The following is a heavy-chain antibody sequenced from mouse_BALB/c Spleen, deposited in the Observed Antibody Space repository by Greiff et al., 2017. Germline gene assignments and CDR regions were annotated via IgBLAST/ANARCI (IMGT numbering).Heavy chain of an antibody. Sequence: EVLLQQSGPGLVKPGASVKMSCKASGYTFTSYAMRWVKQKPGQGLEWIGYINPYNDGTNYNEKFKGKATLTSDKSSSTAYMELSSLTSEDSAVSCGAREGFDYWGQGTPVTVSA. CDR3: AREGFDY. CDR1: GYTFTSYA. J-gene: IGHJ3*01. CDR2: INPYNDGT. V-gene: IGHV1-14*01.